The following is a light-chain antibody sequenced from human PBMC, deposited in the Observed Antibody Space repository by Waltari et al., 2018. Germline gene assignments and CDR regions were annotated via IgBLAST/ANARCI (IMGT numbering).Light chain of an antibody. V-gene: IGKV1-13*02. J-gene: IGKJ4*01. CDR1: QGISNN. Sequence: IQMSQSPSSLSASVGDRVTITCRARQGISNNLNWYQQKPGKAPKLLIYYANTLASGVPSRFSVSGSGTEFTLPISSLQPEDFAAYYCQQGNSYPLTFGGGTKVEIK. CDR2: YAN. CDR3: QQGNSYPLT.